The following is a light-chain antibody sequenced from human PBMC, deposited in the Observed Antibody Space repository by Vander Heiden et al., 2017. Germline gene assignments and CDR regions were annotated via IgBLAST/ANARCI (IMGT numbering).Light chain of an antibody. Sequence: DIVFTQSPATLSLSPAERATLSCRASQSVINFLACYQQTPSQAPRLLNYDASKRATAIPARFSGSGSGTDFTLTISSLEHEDFAVYCCHQRSSWPLTFGGGTKVEIK. V-gene: IGKV3-11*01. J-gene: IGKJ4*01. CDR1: QSVINF. CDR3: HQRSSWPLT. CDR2: DAS.